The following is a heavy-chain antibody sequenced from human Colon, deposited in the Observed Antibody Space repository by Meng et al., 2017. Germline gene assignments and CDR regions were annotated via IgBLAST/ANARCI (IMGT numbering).Heavy chain of an antibody. J-gene: IGHJ4*02. V-gene: IGHV4-4*07. CDR3: ARARSGYCSGGSCYREDY. Sequence: QVQLQEWGPGPVKPSETLSLTCTVSGGSISSYYWSWIRQPAGKGLEWIGRIYTSGSTNYNPSLKSRVTMSVDTSKNQFSLKLSSVTAADTAVYYCARARSGYCSGGSCYREDYWGQGTLVTVSS. CDR2: IYTSGST. CDR1: GGSISSYY. D-gene: IGHD2-15*01.